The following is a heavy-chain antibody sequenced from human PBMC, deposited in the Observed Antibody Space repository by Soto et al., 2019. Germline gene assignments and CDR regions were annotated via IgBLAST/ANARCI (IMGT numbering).Heavy chain of an antibody. CDR3: ARGALFYDFWSHSSFHYGMGV. V-gene: IGHV4-34*01. CDR1: EGYIVGLY. J-gene: IGHJ6*02. D-gene: IGHD3-3*01. CDR2: INHSGST. Sequence: LPRTVVEGYIVGLYGRWISQKKRMYLERSGEINHSGSTNYNPSLKSRVTISVDTSKNQFSLKLSSVTAADTAVYYCARGALFYDFWSHSSFHYGMGVRGQGTMVSV.